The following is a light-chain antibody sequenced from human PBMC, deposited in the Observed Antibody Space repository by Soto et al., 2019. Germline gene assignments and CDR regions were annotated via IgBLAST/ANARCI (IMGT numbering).Light chain of an antibody. V-gene: IGLV2-14*01. Sequence: QSVLTQPASVSGSPGQSITISCTGTSGDIGGYNFVSWYQQHPGKAPKVIIYEVSNRPSGVSNRFSGSKSGNTASLTISGLQAEDEADYSCNSYASTSARVFGGGTQLTVL. J-gene: IGLJ3*02. CDR3: NSYASTSARV. CDR2: EVS. CDR1: SGDIGGYNF.